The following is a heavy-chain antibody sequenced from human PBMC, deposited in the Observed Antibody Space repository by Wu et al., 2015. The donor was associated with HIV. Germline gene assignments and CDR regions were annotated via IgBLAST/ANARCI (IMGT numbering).Heavy chain of an antibody. J-gene: IGHJ3*02. CDR2: IIPIFGTA. CDR3: ARDRRGYSYGDNDAFDI. V-gene: IGHV1-69*12. CDR1: GGTFSSYA. Sequence: QVQLVQSGAEVKKPGSSVKVSCKASGGTFSSYAISWVRQAPGQGLEWMGGIIPIFGTANYAQKFQGRVTITADESTSTAYMELSSLRSEDTAVYYCARDRRGYSYGDNDAFDIWGQGTMVTVSS. D-gene: IGHD5-18*01.